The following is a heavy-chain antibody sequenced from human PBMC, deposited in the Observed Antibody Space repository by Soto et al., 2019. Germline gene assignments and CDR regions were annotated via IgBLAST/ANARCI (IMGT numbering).Heavy chain of an antibody. CDR3: ARDKDQLPTD. CDR1: GATFSTHT. J-gene: IGHJ1*01. CDR2: IIPMLGIA. V-gene: IGHV1-69*02. D-gene: IGHD2-2*01. Sequence: QVQLVQSGAEVKKPGSSVKVSCRASGATFSTHTIIWVRQAPGQGLEWLGRIIPMLGIANYAQKFQGRVTITADKSTSTAYMDLSSLKFEDTDIYYCARDKDQLPTDWGQGTLVTVSS.